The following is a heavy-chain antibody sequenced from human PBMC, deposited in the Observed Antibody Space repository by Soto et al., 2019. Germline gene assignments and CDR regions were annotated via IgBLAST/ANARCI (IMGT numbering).Heavy chain of an antibody. D-gene: IGHD3-22*01. Sequence: ASVKVSCKASGYTFTGYYMHWARQAPGQGLEWMGWINPNSGGTNYAQKFQGRVTMTRDTSISTAYMELSRLRSDDTAVYYCARNYYDSSGYYSWPWGQGTLVTVS. V-gene: IGHV1-2*02. CDR3: ARNYYDSSGYYSWP. J-gene: IGHJ5*02. CDR1: GYTFTGYY. CDR2: INPNSGGT.